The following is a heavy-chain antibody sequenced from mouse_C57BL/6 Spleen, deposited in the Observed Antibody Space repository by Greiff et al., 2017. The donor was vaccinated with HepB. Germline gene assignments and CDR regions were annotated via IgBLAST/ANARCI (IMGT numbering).Heavy chain of an antibody. CDR1: GYTFTSYW. CDR3: ERCGPLDDYYAMDY. J-gene: IGHJ4*01. D-gene: IGHD4-1*01. V-gene: IGHV1-64*01. CDR2: IHPNSGST. Sequence: VQLQQPGAELVKPGASVKLSCKASGYTFTSYWMHWVKQRPGQGLEWIGMIHPNSGSTNYNEKFKSKATLTVDKSSSTAYMQLSSLTSEDSAVYYCERCGPLDDYYAMDYWGQGTSVTVSS.